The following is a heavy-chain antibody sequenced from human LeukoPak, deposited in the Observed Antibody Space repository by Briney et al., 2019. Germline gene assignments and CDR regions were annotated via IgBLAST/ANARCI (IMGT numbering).Heavy chain of an antibody. J-gene: IGHJ4*02. CDR1: GFTFSTYS. Sequence: GGSLRLSCTASGFTFSTYSMNWVRQAPGKGPEWLSYISWGSNVIYYADSVKGRFTTSRDDAKNSLFLQMNSLTDEDTAVYYCARDPGYSYALDHWGRGTLVTVSS. CDR2: ISWGSNVI. V-gene: IGHV3-48*02. CDR3: ARDPGYSYALDH. D-gene: IGHD5-18*01.